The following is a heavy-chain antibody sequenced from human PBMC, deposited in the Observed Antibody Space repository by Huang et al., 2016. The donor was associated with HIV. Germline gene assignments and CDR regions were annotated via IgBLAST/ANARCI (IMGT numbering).Heavy chain of an antibody. J-gene: IGHJ6*02. CDR1: GYTFTSYS. V-gene: IGHV1-46*01. Sequence: QVQLVQSGAEVKKPGASVQVSCKTSGYTFTSYSIHWVRQAPGQGLEWMGIINPDVDSTSYAPKFQGRVTMTRDTSTSTVYMELSSLRSEDTAMYYCAREGQGYAMDVWGQGTTVTVSS. CDR2: INPDVDST. CDR3: AREGQGYAMDV.